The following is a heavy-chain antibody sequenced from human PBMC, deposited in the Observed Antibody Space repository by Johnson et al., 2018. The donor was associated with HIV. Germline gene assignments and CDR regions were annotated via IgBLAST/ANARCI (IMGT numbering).Heavy chain of an antibody. Sequence: QVQLVESGGGLIQPGGSLRLSCAASGFTFSSYAMHWVRQAPGKGLEWVAVISYDGSNKYYADSVKGRFTISRDNSKNTLYLQMNSLRAEDTAVYYCAKDGISRSDSSGYSYDYDAFHVWGQGTMVTVSS. CDR2: ISYDGSNK. CDR1: GFTFSSYA. V-gene: IGHV3-30-3*01. J-gene: IGHJ3*01. D-gene: IGHD3-22*01. CDR3: AKDGISRSDSSGYSYDYDAFHV.